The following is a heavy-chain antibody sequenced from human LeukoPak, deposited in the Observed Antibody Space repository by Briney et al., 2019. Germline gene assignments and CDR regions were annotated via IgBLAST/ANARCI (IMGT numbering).Heavy chain of an antibody. CDR2: IYYSGST. Sequence: PSETLSLTCTVSGGSISSSSYYWGWIRQPPGKGLEWIGSIYYSGSTYYNPSLKSRVTISVDTSKNQFSLKLSSVTAADTAVYYCARHDPSPPYGDYVGVFDYWGQGTLVTVSS. J-gene: IGHJ4*02. CDR3: ARHDPSPPYGDYVGVFDY. CDR1: GGSISSSSYY. D-gene: IGHD4-17*01. V-gene: IGHV4-39*01.